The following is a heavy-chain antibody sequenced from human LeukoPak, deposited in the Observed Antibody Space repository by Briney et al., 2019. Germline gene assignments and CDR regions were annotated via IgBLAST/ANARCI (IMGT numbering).Heavy chain of an antibody. V-gene: IGHV3-21*01. CDR3: ARDYYDSSGYPPSSFDI. CDR2: ISSSSSYI. D-gene: IGHD3-22*01. J-gene: IGHJ3*02. CDR1: GFTFSSYE. Sequence: GGSLRLSCAASGFTFSSYEMNWVRQAPGKGLEWVPSISSSSSYIYYADSVKGRFTISRDNAKNSLYLQMNSLRAEDTAVYYCARDYYDSSGYPPSSFDIWGQGTMVTVSS.